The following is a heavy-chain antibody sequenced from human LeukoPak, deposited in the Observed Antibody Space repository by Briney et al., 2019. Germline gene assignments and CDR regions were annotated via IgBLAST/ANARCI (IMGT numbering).Heavy chain of an antibody. J-gene: IGHJ6*02. CDR3: ARAFVPTSYYGMDV. CDR1: GFTFSSYS. CDR2: ISSSSSYI. Sequence: GGSLRLSCAASGFTFSSYSMNWVRQAPGKGLEWVSSISSSSSYIYYADSVKGRFTISRDNAKNSLYLQMNSLRAEDTAVYYCARAFVPTSYYGMDVWGQGATVTVSS. D-gene: IGHD1-26*01. V-gene: IGHV3-21*01.